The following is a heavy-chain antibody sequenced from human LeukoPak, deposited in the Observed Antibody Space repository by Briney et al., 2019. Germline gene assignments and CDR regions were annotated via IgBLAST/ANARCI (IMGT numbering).Heavy chain of an antibody. CDR2: LSGDGDIT. CDR1: RFTFNNYA. D-gene: IGHD2-15*01. V-gene: IGHV3-23*01. Sequence: GGSLRLSCEASRFTFNNYAVKWVRQAPGKGLEWVSDLSGDGDITYYADSVRGRFTISRDNSKNTLYLQMNSLRAEDTAVYYGARVKRDCSGGTCYSYDYWGQGTLVTVSS. CDR3: ARVKRDCSGGTCYSYDY. J-gene: IGHJ4*02.